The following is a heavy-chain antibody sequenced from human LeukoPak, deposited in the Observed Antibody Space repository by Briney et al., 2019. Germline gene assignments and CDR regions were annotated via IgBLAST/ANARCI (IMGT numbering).Heavy chain of an antibody. D-gene: IGHD6-6*01. CDR1: GFTFSSYW. Sequence: GGSLRLSCAASGFTFSSYWMSWVRQAPGKGLEWVANIKQDGSEKYYVDSVKGRFTISRDNAKNSLYLQMNSLRAEDTAVYYCARTYSSSPVWFDPWGQGTLVTVSS. CDR3: ARTYSSSPVWFDP. CDR2: IKQDGSEK. J-gene: IGHJ5*02. V-gene: IGHV3-7*01.